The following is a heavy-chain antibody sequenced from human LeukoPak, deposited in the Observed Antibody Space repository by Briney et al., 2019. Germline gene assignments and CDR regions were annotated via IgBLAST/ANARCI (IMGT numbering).Heavy chain of an antibody. CDR1: GVTFSSFA. CDR2: MSGSGGST. V-gene: IGHV3-23*01. Sequence: GGSLRLSCAASGVTFSSFAMSWVRQAPGKGLDWVSAMSGSGGSTYYADSAKGRFTISRDNSKNTLFLQMNSLRADDTAAYYCAKDRSCTGSSCNVGSWGQGTMVTVSS. J-gene: IGHJ3*01. D-gene: IGHD2-2*01. CDR3: AKDRSCTGSSCNVGS.